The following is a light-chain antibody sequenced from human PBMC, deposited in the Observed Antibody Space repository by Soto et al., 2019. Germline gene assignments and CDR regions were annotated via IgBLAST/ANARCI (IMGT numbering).Light chain of an antibody. CDR3: SSYTTSYFYV. Sequence: QSVLTQPASVSGCPGQTITISCTGSGRDIGAYNYVSWCQQHPGKAPKLLIYGVKNRPSGVSYRFSASKSAFTASLTISGLQAEDEAHYYCSSYTTSYFYVFGPGTKVTVL. J-gene: IGLJ1*01. CDR2: GVK. V-gene: IGLV2-14*01. CDR1: GRDIGAYNY.